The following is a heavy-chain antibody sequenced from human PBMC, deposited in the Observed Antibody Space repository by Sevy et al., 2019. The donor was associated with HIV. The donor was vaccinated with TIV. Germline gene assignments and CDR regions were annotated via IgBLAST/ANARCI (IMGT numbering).Heavy chain of an antibody. CDR3: AREGCSKPHDY. Sequence: GGSLRLSCAASGFTFSSYAMTWVRQAPGKGLEWVSTLSFGCGKINYADSVKGRFTISGDNSKNTLYLQMNSLRAEDTAVYYCAREGCSKPHDYWGQGTLVTVSS. J-gene: IGHJ4*02. CDR1: GFTFSSYA. V-gene: IGHV3-23*01. D-gene: IGHD3-10*02. CDR2: LSFGCGKI.